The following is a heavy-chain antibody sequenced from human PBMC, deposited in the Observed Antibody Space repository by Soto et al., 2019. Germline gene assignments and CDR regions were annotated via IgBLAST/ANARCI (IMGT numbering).Heavy chain of an antibody. J-gene: IGHJ6*02. CDR2: TNVHNGHT. D-gene: IGHD5-12*01. V-gene: IGHV1-18*01. CDR1: GYTFGSNG. CDR3: TREWGGYDFRYYYYGMDV. Sequence: QVQLVQSGGEVKKPGASVKVSCKASGYTFGSNGISWVRQAPGQGLEWMAWTNVHNGHTKYAQKVQGRVTLTTNTSTSTAYMELRSLRSDDTAVYYCTREWGGYDFRYYYYGMDVWGQGTTVTVSS.